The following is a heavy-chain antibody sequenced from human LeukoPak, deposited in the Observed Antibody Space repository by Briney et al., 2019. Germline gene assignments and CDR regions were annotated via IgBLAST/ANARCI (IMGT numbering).Heavy chain of an antibody. J-gene: IGHJ4*02. V-gene: IGHV3-7*01. D-gene: IGHD3-16*01. CDR1: GFTFTSYW. CDR2: IKEDGSEK. CDR3: ARGRGMGY. Sequence: GGSLRLSRAASGFTFTSYWMTGVRQAPGKGLEWLANIKEDGSEKYYVDSVKGRFTISRDNAKNSLYLQMNSLRAEGTAVYYCARGRGMGYWGQGTLVTVSS.